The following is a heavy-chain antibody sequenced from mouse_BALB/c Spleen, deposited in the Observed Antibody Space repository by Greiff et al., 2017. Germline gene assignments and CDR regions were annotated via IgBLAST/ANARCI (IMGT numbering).Heavy chain of an antibody. CDR3: GRQLGLRNWFAY. V-gene: IGHV5-6*01. J-gene: IGHJ3*01. D-gene: IGHD3-1*01. CDR1: GFTFSSYG. CDR2: ISSGGSYT. Sequence: DVLLVESGGDLVKPGGSLKLSCAASGFTFSSYGMSWVRQTPDKRLEWVANISSGGSYTHYPDSVKGRFTISRDNAKNTLYLQMSSLKSEDTAMCYSGRQLGLRNWFAYWGQGTLVTVSA.